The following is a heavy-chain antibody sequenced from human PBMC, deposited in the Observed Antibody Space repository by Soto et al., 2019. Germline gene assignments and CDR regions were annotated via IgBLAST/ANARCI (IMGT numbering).Heavy chain of an antibody. CDR1: GFTFSGSA. J-gene: IGHJ4*02. Sequence: EVQLVESGGCLVQPGGSLKLSCAASGFTFSGSAMHWVRQASGKGLEWVGRIRSKANSYATAYAASVKGRFTISRDDSKNTAYLQMNSLKTEDTAVYYCTRRDSSSSTWGQGTLVTVSS. V-gene: IGHV3-73*02. D-gene: IGHD6-6*01. CDR3: TRRDSSSST. CDR2: IRSKANSYAT.